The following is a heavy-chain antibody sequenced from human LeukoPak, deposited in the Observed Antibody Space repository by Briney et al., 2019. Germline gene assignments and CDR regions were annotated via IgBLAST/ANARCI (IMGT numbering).Heavy chain of an antibody. J-gene: IGHJ3*02. Sequence: GASVKVSCKASGYTFTSYGISWVRQAPGQGLEWMGWISAYNGNTNYAQKLQGRVTMTTDTSTSTAYMELRSLRSDDTAVYYCARDLLSLIVVVNGDHDAFDIWGQGTMVTVSS. CDR2: ISAYNGNT. D-gene: IGHD3-22*01. CDR3: ARDLLSLIVVVNGDHDAFDI. V-gene: IGHV1-18*01. CDR1: GYTFTSYG.